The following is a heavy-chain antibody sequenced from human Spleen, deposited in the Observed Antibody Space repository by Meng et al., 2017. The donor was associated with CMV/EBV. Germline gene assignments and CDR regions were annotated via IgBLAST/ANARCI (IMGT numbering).Heavy chain of an antibody. D-gene: IGHD2-2*02. CDR3: ARDLGGRYIDY. V-gene: IGHV3-48*03. Sequence: GESLKISCAASGLTFTTYEMNWVRQAPGKGLEWVSYISGSGITIFQADSVQGRFTISRDNAKNSLSLQMSSLRDEDTGVYFCARDLGGRYIDYWGQGTRVTVSS. J-gene: IGHJ4*02. CDR2: ISGSGITI. CDR1: GLTFTTYE.